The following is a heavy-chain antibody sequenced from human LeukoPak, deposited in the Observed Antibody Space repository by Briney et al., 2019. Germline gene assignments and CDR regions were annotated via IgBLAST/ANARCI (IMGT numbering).Heavy chain of an antibody. CDR3: AVAVAGTFLFDY. V-gene: IGHV1-2*02. CDR2: INPNSGGT. Sequence: ASVKVSCKASGYTFTGYYMHWVRQAPGQGLERMGWINPNSGGTNYAQKFQGRVTMTRDTSISTAYMELSRLRSDDTAVYYCAVAVAGTFLFDYWGQGTLVTVSS. D-gene: IGHD6-19*01. J-gene: IGHJ4*02. CDR1: GYTFTGYY.